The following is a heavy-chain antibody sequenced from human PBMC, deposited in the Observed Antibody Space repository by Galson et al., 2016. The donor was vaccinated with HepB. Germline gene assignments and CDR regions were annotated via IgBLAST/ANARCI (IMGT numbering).Heavy chain of an antibody. J-gene: IGHJ4*02. CDR3: AKDAGVIWSGGYFDY. CDR2: ILRDGRNK. CDR1: GFTFSDYH. D-gene: IGHD3-3*01. Sequence: SLRLSCAASGFTFSDYHMHWVRQAPGKGLEWVAVILRDGRNKYYGDSVTGRFTISRDNSKNTLYLQMNSLRAEDTAVYCCAKDAGVIWSGGYFDYWGQGTLVTVSS. V-gene: IGHV3-30*18.